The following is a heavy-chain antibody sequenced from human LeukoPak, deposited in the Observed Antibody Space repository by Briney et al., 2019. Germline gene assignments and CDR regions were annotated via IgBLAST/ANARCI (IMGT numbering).Heavy chain of an antibody. D-gene: IGHD2-15*01. CDR3: ARDGGYCSGGSCYQFDY. Sequence: SETLSLTCAVSGYSISSGYYWGWIRQPPGKGLEWIGSIYHSGSTYYNPSLKSRDTISVDTSKNQFSLKLSSVTAADTAVYYCARDGGYCSGGSCYQFDYWGQGTLVTVSS. CDR2: IYHSGST. CDR1: GYSISSGYY. J-gene: IGHJ4*02. V-gene: IGHV4-38-2*02.